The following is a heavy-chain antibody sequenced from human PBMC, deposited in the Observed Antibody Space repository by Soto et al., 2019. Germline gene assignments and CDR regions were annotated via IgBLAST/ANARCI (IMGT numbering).Heavy chain of an antibody. D-gene: IGHD3-16*01. CDR2: ISYDGSDK. CDR3: TKAPNFACSRRHISTFSFDV. J-gene: IGHJ4*02. Sequence: PGESLSLSCAFYVFTFNTYGMHCVRHPPGKGLEWVAVISYDGSDKYYADSVKGRFIISRDTSKNTLYLQMNSLRAEDTAIYYCTKAPNFACSRRHISTFSFDVLGQGAPVTVSS. V-gene: IGHV3-30*18. CDR1: VFTFNTYG.